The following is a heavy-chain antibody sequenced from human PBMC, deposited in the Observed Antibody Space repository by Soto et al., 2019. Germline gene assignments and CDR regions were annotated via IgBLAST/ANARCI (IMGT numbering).Heavy chain of an antibody. CDR2: IRAYSGNT. CDR1: GYTFTSYG. Sequence: QVQLVQSGAEVKKPGASVKVSCKASGYTFTSYGISWVRQAPGQGLEWMGWIRAYSGNTNYAQKLQGKVTMTSDTATSTAYTELRSLVSDDTAVYYCARDLPTMAVWGQGTTVTFSS. CDR3: ARDLPTMAV. V-gene: IGHV1-18*01. J-gene: IGHJ6*02.